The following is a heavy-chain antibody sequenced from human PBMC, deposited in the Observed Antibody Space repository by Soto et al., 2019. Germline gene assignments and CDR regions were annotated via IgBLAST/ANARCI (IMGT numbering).Heavy chain of an antibody. CDR3: ARDGYNTGGWFDP. CDR2: INHSGST. V-gene: IGHV4-34*01. D-gene: IGHD5-12*01. J-gene: IGHJ5*02. Sequence: QVQLQQWGAGLLKPSETLSLTCAVYGGSFSGYYWSWIRQPPGKGLEWIGEINHSGSTNYNPSLKRRVTISVDTSKNQFSLKLSSVTAADTAVYYCARDGYNTGGWFDPWGQGTLVTVSS. CDR1: GGSFSGYY.